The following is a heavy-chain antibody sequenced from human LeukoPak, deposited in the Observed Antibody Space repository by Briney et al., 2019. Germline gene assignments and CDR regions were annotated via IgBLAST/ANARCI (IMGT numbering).Heavy chain of an antibody. CDR2: SNDSGGT. Sequence: PSETLSLTCAVYGGTFSGYYWSWIRQPPGKRLEWVGESNDSGGTNYNPSLKSRVTISADKSKNQVSLRLTSVTAADTAVYYCARLRYCSSTSCYTEGYYYYYYMDVWGKGTTVTVSS. D-gene: IGHD2-2*02. V-gene: IGHV4-34*01. CDR3: ARLRYCSSTSCYTEGYYYYYYMDV. CDR1: GGTFSGYY. J-gene: IGHJ6*03.